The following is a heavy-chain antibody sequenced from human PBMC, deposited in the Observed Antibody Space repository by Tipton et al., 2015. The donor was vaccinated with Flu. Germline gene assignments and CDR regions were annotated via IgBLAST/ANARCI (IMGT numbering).Heavy chain of an antibody. Sequence: QLVQSGAEVKKPGASVKVSCKASGYTFTSYGISWVRQAPGQGLEWMGWISDYNGNTNYAQKLQGRVTMTTDTSTSTAYMELRSLRSGDTAVYYCARVQLERREDDYYYYGMDVWGQGTSVPVSS. CDR2: ISDYNGNT. V-gene: IGHV1-18*01. J-gene: IGHJ6*02. D-gene: IGHD1-1*01. CDR1: GYTFTSYG. CDR3: ARVQLERREDDYYYYGMDV.